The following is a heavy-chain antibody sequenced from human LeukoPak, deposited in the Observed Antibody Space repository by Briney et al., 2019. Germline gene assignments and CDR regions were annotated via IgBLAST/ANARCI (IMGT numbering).Heavy chain of an antibody. Sequence: SETLSLTCAVYGGYFSGYYWSWIRQPPGKGLEWIGEINHSGSTNYNPSLKSRITISVDTSKNQFSLKLSSVTAADTAVYYCARGRGYCSGGSCYLRYFDYWGQGTLVTVSS. CDR2: INHSGST. V-gene: IGHV4-34*01. CDR1: GGYFSGYY. D-gene: IGHD2-15*01. CDR3: ARGRGYCSGGSCYLRYFDY. J-gene: IGHJ4*02.